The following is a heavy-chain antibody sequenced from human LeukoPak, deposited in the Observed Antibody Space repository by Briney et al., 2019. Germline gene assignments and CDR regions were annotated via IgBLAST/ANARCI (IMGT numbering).Heavy chain of an antibody. CDR3: VRDSGSGSNRYMDV. V-gene: IGHV4-4*07. CDR1: GGSVSGYY. Sequence: SQTLSLTCTVSGGSVSGYYWSLIRQPAGKGLEWIGRIYSSGITTYNPSLKSRVTMSVDTSKNQLSLKLTSVTATDTAVYYCVRDSGSGSNRYMDVWGKGTTVTVSS. CDR2: IYSSGIT. D-gene: IGHD3-10*01. J-gene: IGHJ6*03.